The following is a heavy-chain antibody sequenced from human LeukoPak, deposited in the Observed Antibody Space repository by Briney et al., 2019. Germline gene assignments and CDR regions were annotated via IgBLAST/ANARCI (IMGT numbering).Heavy chain of an antibody. CDR3: ARFQWFGEGLGSAFDI. V-gene: IGHV1-18*01. CDR2: ISAYNGNT. D-gene: IGHD3-10*01. Sequence: GASVKVSCKASGYTFTSYGISWVRQAPGQGLEWMGWISAYNGNTNYALKLQGRVTMTTDTSTSTAYMELRSLRSDDTAVYYCARFQWFGEGLGSAFDIWGQGTMVTVSS. J-gene: IGHJ3*02. CDR1: GYTFTSYG.